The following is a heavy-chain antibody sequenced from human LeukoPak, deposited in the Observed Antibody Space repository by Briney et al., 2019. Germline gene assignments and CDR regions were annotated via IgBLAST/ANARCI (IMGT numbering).Heavy chain of an antibody. CDR2: IYYSGST. CDR3: ARTLRITIFGVVIKSYYYYMDV. J-gene: IGHJ6*03. V-gene: IGHV4-59*01. D-gene: IGHD3-3*01. Sequence: SETLSFTCTVSGGSISSYYWSWIRQPPGKGLEWIGYIYYSGSTNYNPSLKSRVTISVDTSKNQFSLKLSSVTAADTAVYYCARTLRITIFGVVIKSYYYYMDVWGKGTTVTVSS. CDR1: GGSISSYY.